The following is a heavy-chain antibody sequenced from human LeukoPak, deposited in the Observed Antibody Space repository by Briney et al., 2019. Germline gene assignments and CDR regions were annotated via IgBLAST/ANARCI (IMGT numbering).Heavy chain of an antibody. J-gene: IGHJ4*02. CDR1: GFSFSTCV. V-gene: IGHV3-30*03. D-gene: IGHD3-22*01. CDR3: ARGDDSSGQVDY. CDR2: IPNDGSNK. Sequence: PGGSLRLSCAVSGFSFSTCVFHWVRQAPGKGLEWVAIIPNDGSNKYYGDSVKGRFTISRDNSKSTLYLQMNSLRPEDTAVYYCARGDDSSGQVDYWGQGTLVTVSS.